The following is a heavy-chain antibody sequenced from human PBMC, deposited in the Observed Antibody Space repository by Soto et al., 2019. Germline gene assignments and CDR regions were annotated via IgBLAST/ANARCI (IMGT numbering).Heavy chain of an antibody. J-gene: IGHJ5*02. CDR2: IYYSGIT. CDR1: GGSISSVGYY. D-gene: IGHD3-3*01. V-gene: IGHV4-31*03. CDR3: ARVLRFLEWLIPANWFDP. Sequence: TLSLTCTVSGGSISSVGYYWSWIRQHPGKGLEWIGYIYYSGITHYNPSLKSRLTISVDTSKNQFSLKLSCVSAADTAVYSCARVLRFLEWLIPANWFDPWGQGTRVTVSS.